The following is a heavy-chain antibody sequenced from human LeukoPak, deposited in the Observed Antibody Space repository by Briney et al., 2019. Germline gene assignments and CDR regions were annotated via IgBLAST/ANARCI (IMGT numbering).Heavy chain of an antibody. CDR3: AGGSAGYYYDSSGYLGLDP. J-gene: IGHJ5*02. Sequence: ASVKVSCKASGYTFTSYYMHWVRQAPGQGLEWMGIINPSGGSTSYAQKFQGRVTVTRDTSTSTVYMELSSLRSEDTAVYYCAGGSAGYYYDSSGYLGLDPWGQGTLVTVSS. D-gene: IGHD3-22*01. CDR1: GYTFTSYY. V-gene: IGHV1-46*01. CDR2: INPSGGST.